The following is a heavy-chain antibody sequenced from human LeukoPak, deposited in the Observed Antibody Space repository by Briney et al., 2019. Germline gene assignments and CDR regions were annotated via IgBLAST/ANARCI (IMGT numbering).Heavy chain of an antibody. Sequence: GGSLRLSCAASGFTFSSNWMHWVRHAPGKGLVWVSHISTDARTITYADFVKGRFTISRDNAKNTVYLQMNSLRAEDTALYYCVRGQATAWGLDYWGQGTLATVSS. CDR2: ISTDARTI. V-gene: IGHV3-74*01. J-gene: IGHJ4*02. CDR3: VRGQATAWGLDY. D-gene: IGHD6-13*01. CDR1: GFTFSSNW.